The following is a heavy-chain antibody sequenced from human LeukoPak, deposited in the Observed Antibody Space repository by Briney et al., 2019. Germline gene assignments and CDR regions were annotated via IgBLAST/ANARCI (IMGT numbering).Heavy chain of an antibody. CDR3: ARGQSVGWEIGVCDF. V-gene: IGHV3-33*01. D-gene: IGHD1-26*01. CDR2: IKYDASDE. J-gene: IGHJ4*02. CDR1: GVSFSGYA. Sequence: GGSLRLSCAVSGVSFSGYAMHWVRQAPGKGLEWVSLIKYDASDEYYADAVKGRFTISRDDSRNTLYLQMNSLRAEDTAVYYCARGQSVGWEIGVCDFWGQGSLVTVAS.